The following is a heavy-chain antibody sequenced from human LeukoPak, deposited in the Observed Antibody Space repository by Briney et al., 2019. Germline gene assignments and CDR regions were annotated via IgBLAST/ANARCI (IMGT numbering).Heavy chain of an antibody. J-gene: IGHJ6*02. V-gene: IGHV4-31*03. CDR2: IYYSGST. Sequence: SETLSLTCTVSGGSISSGGYYWSWIRQHPGKGLEWIGYIYYSGSTYYNPSLKSRVTISVDTSKNQFSLKLSSVTAADTAVYYCAASSPLNIVVVPAATTHIRHYYGMDVWGQGTTVTVSS. D-gene: IGHD2-2*01. CDR1: GGSISSGGYY. CDR3: AASSPLNIVVVPAATTHIRHYYGMDV.